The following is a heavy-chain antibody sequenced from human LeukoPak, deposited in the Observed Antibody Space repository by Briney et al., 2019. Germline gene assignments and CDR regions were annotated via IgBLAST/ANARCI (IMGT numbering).Heavy chain of an antibody. J-gene: IGHJ4*02. V-gene: IGHV3-7*05. CDR3: AKGRRDGYNYDY. Sequence: GGSLRLSCAASGFTFSNYWMSWVRQAPGKGLEWVANINQDGSEKCYVDSVKGRFTISRDNAKNSLYLQMNSLRAEDTALYYCAKGRRDGYNYDYRGQGTPVTVSS. CDR2: INQDGSEK. CDR1: GFTFSNYW. D-gene: IGHD5-24*01.